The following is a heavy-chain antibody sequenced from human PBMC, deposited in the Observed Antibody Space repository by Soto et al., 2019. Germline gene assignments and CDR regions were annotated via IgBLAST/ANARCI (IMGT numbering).Heavy chain of an antibody. V-gene: IGHV3-21*06. CDR3: VRGGRGYTRDDVFDI. D-gene: IGHD2-2*02. CDR2: ISSTSNPI. Sequence: EVQLVESGGGLVKPGESLRLSCVDSAFTFRSYSMNWVRQAPGKGLEWVSSISSTSNPIFYAASLEGRFTISRDNTKNALYLQMNSLRAEGTAVYYCVRGGRGYTRDDVFDIWGQGTMVTVSS. J-gene: IGHJ3*02. CDR1: AFTFRSYS.